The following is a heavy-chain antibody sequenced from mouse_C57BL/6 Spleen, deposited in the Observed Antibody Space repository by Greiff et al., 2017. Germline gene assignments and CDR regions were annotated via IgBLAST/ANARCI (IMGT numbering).Heavy chain of an antibody. CDR3: TRGGLRPFAY. V-gene: IGHV1-15*01. D-gene: IGHD2-4*01. CDR1: GYTFTDYE. J-gene: IGHJ3*01. Sequence: VQGVESGAELVRPGASVTLSCKASGYTFTDYEMHWVKQTPVHGLEWIGAIDPETGGTAYNQKFKGKAILTADKSSSTAYMELRSLTSEDSAVYYCTRGGLRPFAYWGQGTLVTVSA. CDR2: IDPETGGT.